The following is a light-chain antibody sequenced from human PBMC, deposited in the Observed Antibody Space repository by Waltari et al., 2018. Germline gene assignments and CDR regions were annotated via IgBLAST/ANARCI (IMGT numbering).Light chain of an antibody. CDR3: QKYGSLPAT. J-gene: IGKJ1*01. CDR1: QSVSRF. V-gene: IGKV3-20*01. CDR2: DAS. Sequence: ELVLTQSPGTLSLSPGERATLSCRASQSVSRFLAWYQQKPGQAPRLLLYDASSRATGIPDRFSGSGSGTDFSLTISRLEPEDFAVYYCQKYGSLPATFGQGTKVEIK.